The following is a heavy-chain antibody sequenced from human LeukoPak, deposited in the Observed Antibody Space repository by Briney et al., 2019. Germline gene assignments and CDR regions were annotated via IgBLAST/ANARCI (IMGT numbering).Heavy chain of an antibody. CDR3: AKLGGGIVVVPAAITGHDAFDI. D-gene: IGHD2-2*02. Sequence: GASVKVSCKASGYTFTSYGISWVRQAPGQGLEWMGRIIPILGIANYAQKFQGRVTITADKSTSTAYMELSSLRSEDTAVYYCAKLGGGIVVVPAAITGHDAFDIWGQGTMVTVSS. CDR1: GYTFTSYG. V-gene: IGHV1-69*04. J-gene: IGHJ3*02. CDR2: IIPILGIA.